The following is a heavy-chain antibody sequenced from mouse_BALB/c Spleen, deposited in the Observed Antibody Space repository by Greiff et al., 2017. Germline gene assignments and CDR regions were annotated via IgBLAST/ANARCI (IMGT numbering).Heavy chain of an antibody. V-gene: IGHV1-82*01. CDR2: IYPGDGDT. CDR1: GYAFSSSW. CDR3: ARSRGAMITTGE. Sequence: QVQLKQSGPELVKPGASVKISCKASGYAFSSSWMNWVKQRPGQGLEWIGRIYPGDGDTNYNGKFKGKATLTADKSSSTAYMQLSSLTSVDSAVYFCARSRGAMITTGEWGQGTLVTVSA. D-gene: IGHD2-4*01. J-gene: IGHJ3*01.